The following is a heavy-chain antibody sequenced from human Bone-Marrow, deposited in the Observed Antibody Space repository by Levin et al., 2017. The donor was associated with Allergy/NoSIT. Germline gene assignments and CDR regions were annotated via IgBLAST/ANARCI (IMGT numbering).Heavy chain of an antibody. CDR1: GFSLSTSGVG. J-gene: IGHJ4*02. V-gene: IGHV2-5*02. CDR3: AHSPAPQTLYCSGGSCYLRRVGKGSFDY. CDR2: IYWDDDK. Sequence: SGPTLVKPTQTLTLTCTFSGFSLSTSGVGVGWIRQPPGKALEWLALIYWDDDKRYSPSLKSRLTITKDTSKNQVVLTMTNMDPVDTATYYCAHSPAPQTLYCSGGSCYLRRVGKGSFDYWGQGTLVTVSS. D-gene: IGHD2-15*01.